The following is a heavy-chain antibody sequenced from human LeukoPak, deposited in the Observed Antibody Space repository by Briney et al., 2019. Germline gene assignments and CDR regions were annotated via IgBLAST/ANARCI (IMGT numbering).Heavy chain of an antibody. CDR3: ASLRSYSDAFDI. D-gene: IGHD2-21*01. Sequence: GESLKISCQGSGYSFTSYWIAWVRQMPGKGLEWMGIIYPGDSDTRYNPSFQGQVTFSADKSISTAYLRWSSLKASDTAMYYCASLRSYSDAFDIWGRGTMVTVSS. CDR2: IYPGDSDT. V-gene: IGHV5-51*01. J-gene: IGHJ3*02. CDR1: GYSFTSYW.